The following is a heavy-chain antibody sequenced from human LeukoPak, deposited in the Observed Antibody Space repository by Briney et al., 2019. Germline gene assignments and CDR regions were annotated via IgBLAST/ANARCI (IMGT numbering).Heavy chain of an antibody. J-gene: IGHJ4*02. Sequence: GGSLRLSCAASGFTFSDYYMSWIRQAPGKGLEWISYICDSGRTIYYADSVKGRFTISRDNAKNSVYLQMNNLGAEDTAVYYCARDRLGDYDHSGYYHKWGQGTLVTVSS. CDR2: ICDSGRTI. CDR3: ARDRLGDYDHSGYYHK. CDR1: GFTFSDYY. D-gene: IGHD3-22*01. V-gene: IGHV3-11*01.